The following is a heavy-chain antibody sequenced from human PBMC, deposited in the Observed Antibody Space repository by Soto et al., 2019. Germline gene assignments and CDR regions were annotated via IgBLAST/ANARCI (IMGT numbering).Heavy chain of an antibody. Sequence: ASVKVSCKASGYTFTSYAMHWVRQAPGQRLEWMGWINAGNGNTKYSQKFQGRVTITRDTSASTAYMELSSLRSEDTAVYYCARGRGVPYGMDVWGKGTTVTVLL. CDR1: GYTFTSYA. CDR2: INAGNGNT. D-gene: IGHD3-3*01. J-gene: IGHJ6*04. CDR3: ARGRGVPYGMDV. V-gene: IGHV1-3*01.